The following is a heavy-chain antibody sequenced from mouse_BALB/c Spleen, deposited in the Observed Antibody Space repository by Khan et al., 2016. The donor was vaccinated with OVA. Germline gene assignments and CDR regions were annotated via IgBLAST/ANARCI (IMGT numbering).Heavy chain of an antibody. CDR1: GYTFTENI. D-gene: IGHD2-3*01. CDR3: VRHEDGNDGYYDYAMDY. V-gene: IGHV1-62-2*01. CDR2: FYPGSGTI. J-gene: IGHJ4*01. Sequence: QVQLQQSGAELVKPGASVKLSCKASGYTFTENIIHWVKQRSGQGLEWIGWFYPGSGTIKYNEKFKDKATLTADKSSSTVYMELSRVTSEDSSVYFCVRHEDGNDGYYDYAMDYWGQGTSVTVSS.